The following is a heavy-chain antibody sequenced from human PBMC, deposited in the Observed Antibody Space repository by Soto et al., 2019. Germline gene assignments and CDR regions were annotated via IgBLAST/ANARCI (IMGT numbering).Heavy chain of an antibody. J-gene: IGHJ4*02. CDR3: AKAISGYNAPLDH. D-gene: IGHD5-12*01. V-gene: IGHV3-23*01. CDR1: GFTFSSYA. Sequence: EVQLLESGGGLVQPGGSLRLSCAASGFTFSSYAMNWVRQAPGKGLEWVSVISGSDSSTYYADSVKGRFTISRDNSKNTVYVQMNSLRGEDTAIYYCAKAISGYNAPLDHWGQGTRVTVSS. CDR2: ISGSDSST.